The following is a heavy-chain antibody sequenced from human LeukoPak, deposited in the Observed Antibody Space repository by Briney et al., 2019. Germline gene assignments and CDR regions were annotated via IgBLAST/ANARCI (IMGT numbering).Heavy chain of an antibody. Sequence: GGSLRLSCTASGFTFGDYAMSWVRQAPGKGLEWVGFIRSKAYGGTTEYAASVKGRFTISRDDSKSIAYLQMNSLKTEDTAVYYCTRAVAAIFGVVISGPDYWGQGTLVTVSS. D-gene: IGHD3-3*01. V-gene: IGHV3-49*04. J-gene: IGHJ4*02. CDR2: IRSKAYGGTT. CDR3: TRAVAAIFGVVISGPDY. CDR1: GFTFGDYA.